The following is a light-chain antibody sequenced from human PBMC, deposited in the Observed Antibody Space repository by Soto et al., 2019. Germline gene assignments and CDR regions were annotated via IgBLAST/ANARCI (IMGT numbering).Light chain of an antibody. V-gene: IGKV3-11*01. J-gene: IGKJ1*01. CDR1: QSVSSY. CDR2: DAS. Sequence: EIVLTQSPATLCVSTGERATISCRASQSVSSYLAWYQQKPGQAPRLLIYDASNRDTGIPARFSGSGSGTDFTLTISSLEPEDFAVYSCQQLSKWPPTFGQGTKVELK. CDR3: QQLSKWPPT.